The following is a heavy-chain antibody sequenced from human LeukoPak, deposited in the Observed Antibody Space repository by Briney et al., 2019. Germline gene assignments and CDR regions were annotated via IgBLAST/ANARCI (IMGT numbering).Heavy chain of an antibody. Sequence: ASVKVSCKASGGTFSSYAISWVRQAPGQGLEWMGGIIPIFGTANYAQKFQGRVTITADESTSTAYMELSSLRSEDTAVYYCASYSGDFWSGYYLYYWGQGTLVTVSS. J-gene: IGHJ4*02. CDR1: GGTFSSYA. CDR3: ASYSGDFWSGYYLYY. V-gene: IGHV1-69*13. CDR2: IIPIFGTA. D-gene: IGHD3-3*01.